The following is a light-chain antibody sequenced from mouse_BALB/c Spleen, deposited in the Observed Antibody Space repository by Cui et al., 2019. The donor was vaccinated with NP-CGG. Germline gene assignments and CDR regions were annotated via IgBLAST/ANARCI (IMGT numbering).Light chain of an antibody. CDR1: TGAVITSNY. Sequence: AVVTQESALTTSPGETVTLTCRSSTGAVITSNYANWVQEKPDHLFTGLIGGTNNRAPGVSARFSGSLIGDKAALTITGAQTEDEAIYFCALWYSNHWVFGGGTKLTVL. V-gene: IGLV1*01. CDR3: ALWYSNHWV. J-gene: IGLJ1*01. CDR2: GTN.